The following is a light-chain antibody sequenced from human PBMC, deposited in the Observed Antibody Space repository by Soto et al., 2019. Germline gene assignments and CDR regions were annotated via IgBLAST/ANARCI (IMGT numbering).Light chain of an antibody. Sequence: QSALTQPASVSGSPGQSITIPRTGTSSDVGGYNYVSWYQQHPGKAPKLMIYEVSNRPSGVSNRFSGSKSGNTASLTISGLQAEDEADYYCSSYTSSSTWVFGGGTKLTVL. J-gene: IGLJ3*02. CDR1: SSDVGGYNY. CDR3: SSYTSSSTWV. CDR2: EVS. V-gene: IGLV2-14*01.